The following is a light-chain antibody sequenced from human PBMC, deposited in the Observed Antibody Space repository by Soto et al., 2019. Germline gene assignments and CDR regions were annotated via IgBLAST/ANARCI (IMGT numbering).Light chain of an antibody. CDR2: EAS. J-gene: IGKJ5*01. CDR3: QQLNTLPFT. V-gene: IGKV1-9*01. CDR1: HDISTY. Sequence: DIQLTQSPSLLSASVGDRVTITFRASHDISTYLAWYQQKPGKAPKLMIYEASTLQSGVPSRFSGSGSGTEFTLTISGLLPEDFATYHCQQLNTLPFTFGQGTRLETK.